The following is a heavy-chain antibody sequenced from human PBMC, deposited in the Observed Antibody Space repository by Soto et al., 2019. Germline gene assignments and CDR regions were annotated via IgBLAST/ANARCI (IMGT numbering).Heavy chain of an antibody. V-gene: IGHV4-59*01. D-gene: IGHD2-2*02. CDR1: GGSISSYY. CDR2: IYYSGST. CDR3: ARLYCSRTSCYTGYYYYGMDV. J-gene: IGHJ6*02. Sequence: PSETLSLTCTVSGGSISSYYWSWIRQPPGKGLEWIGYIYYSGSTNYNPSLKSRVTISVDTSKNQFSLKLSSVTAADTAVYYCARLYCSRTSCYTGYYYYGMDVWGHGTTVTVSS.